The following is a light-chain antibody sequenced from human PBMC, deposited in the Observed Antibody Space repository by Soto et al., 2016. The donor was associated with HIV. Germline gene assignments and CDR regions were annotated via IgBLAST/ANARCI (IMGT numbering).Light chain of an antibody. CDR1: SLRKYF. V-gene: IGLV3-19*01. J-gene: IGLJ2*01. CDR3: NSRDNDRVL. CDR2: GKN. Sequence: SSELTQDPAVSVALGQTVKITCQGDSLRKYFATWYQQKPGQAPILVIYGKNKRPSGIPDRFSDSSSGNTGSLTISGAQAEDEADYYCNSRDNDRVLFGGGTKLTVL.